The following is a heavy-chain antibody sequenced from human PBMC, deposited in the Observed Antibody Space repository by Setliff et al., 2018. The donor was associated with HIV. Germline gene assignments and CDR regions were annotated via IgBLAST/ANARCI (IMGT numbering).Heavy chain of an antibody. CDR1: GVPIRSPNW. J-gene: IGHJ4*02. CDR3: ASHIAVGPLGYFDY. CDR2: ILYGGTT. V-gene: IGHV4-4*02. D-gene: IGHD6-19*01. Sequence: SETLSLTCTVSGVPIRSPNWWSWVRQASGKGLEWIGNILYGGTTFYNPSLKSRVTISVETSKNQVSLKLTSVTAADTAVYYCASHIAVGPLGYFDYWGQGTPVTVSS.